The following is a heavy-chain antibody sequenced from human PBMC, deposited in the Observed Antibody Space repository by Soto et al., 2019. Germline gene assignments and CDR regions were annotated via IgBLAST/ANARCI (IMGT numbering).Heavy chain of an antibody. J-gene: IGHJ5*02. CDR1: GGPISSGDYY. CDR2: IYYSGST. CDR3: ARERERRILTGYYRGFDP. Sequence: KPSETLSLTCTVSGGPISSGDYYWSWIRQPPGKGLEWIGYIYYSGSTYYNPSLKSRVTISVDTSKNQLSLKLSSVTAADTAVYYCARERERRILTGYYRGFDPWGQGTLVTVSS. D-gene: IGHD3-9*01. V-gene: IGHV4-30-4*01.